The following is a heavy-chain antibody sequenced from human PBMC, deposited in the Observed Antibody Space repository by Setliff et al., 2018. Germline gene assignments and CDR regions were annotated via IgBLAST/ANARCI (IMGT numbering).Heavy chain of an antibody. CDR2: ISWNSGSV. D-gene: IGHD3-22*01. Sequence: PGGSLRLSCAASGFTFSSYAMTWVRQVPGKGLEWVSGISWNSGSVVYADSVKGRFTISRDNATNTLHLQMNSLRVEDTALYYCAKGNYYDSSDTSHFDYWGQGTLVTVSS. CDR1: GFTFSSYA. CDR3: AKGNYYDSSDTSHFDY. J-gene: IGHJ4*02. V-gene: IGHV3-9*01.